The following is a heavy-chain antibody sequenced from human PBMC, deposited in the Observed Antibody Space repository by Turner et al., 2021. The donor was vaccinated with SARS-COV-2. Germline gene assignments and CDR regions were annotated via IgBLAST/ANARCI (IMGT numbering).Heavy chain of an antibody. D-gene: IGHD6-25*01. J-gene: IGHJ4*02. CDR2: FDPEDRET. CDR1: GYTLTEIF. V-gene: IGHV1-24*01. Sequence: QVQLVQSGAEMKKPGASVKVSCQVSGYTLTEIFIHWVRQAPGKGLEWMGGFDPEDRETIYAQKFQGRVTMTEDTSTDIAYMELSSLSSDDTAVYYCATDPLGWAGYDYWGQGTLVTVSS. CDR3: ATDPLGWAGYDY.